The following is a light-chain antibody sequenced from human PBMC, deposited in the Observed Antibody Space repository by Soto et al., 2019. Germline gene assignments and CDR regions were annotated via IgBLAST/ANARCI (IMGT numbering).Light chain of an antibody. CDR1: SRDVGAYIY. Sequence: QSALTQPPSASGSPGQSVTISCTGTSRDVGAYIYVSWYQQHPGTAPKLIIYEVNKRPSGVPDRFSGSRSGNTASLTVSGLQPEDAADYYCISYAGNHNLVFGGGTKVTVL. CDR2: EVN. CDR3: ISYAGNHNLV. J-gene: IGLJ2*01. V-gene: IGLV2-8*01.